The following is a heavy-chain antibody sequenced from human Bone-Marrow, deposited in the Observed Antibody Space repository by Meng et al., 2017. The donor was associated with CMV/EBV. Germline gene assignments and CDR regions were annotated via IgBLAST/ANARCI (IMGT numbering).Heavy chain of an antibody. Sequence: ASVKVSCKASGYTFTSYYMHWVRQAPGQGLEWMGIINPSGGSTSYAQKFQGRVTMTRDTSTSTVYMELSSLRSEDTAVYYCAREYQLLSWSYYGMDVWGQGTTVTVYS. J-gene: IGHJ6*02. V-gene: IGHV1-46*01. CDR3: AREYQLLSWSYYGMDV. D-gene: IGHD2-2*01. CDR1: GYTFTSYY. CDR2: INPSGGST.